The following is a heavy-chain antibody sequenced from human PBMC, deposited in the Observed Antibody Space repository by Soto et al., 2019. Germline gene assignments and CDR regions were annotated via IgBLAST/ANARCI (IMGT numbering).Heavy chain of an antibody. CDR3: ARGGGHCSGGSCYFAFDI. CDR2: INHSGST. CDR1: GGSFSGYY. D-gene: IGHD2-15*01. J-gene: IGHJ3*02. V-gene: IGHV4-34*01. Sequence: SETLSLTCAVYGGSFSGYYWSWIRQPPGKGLEWIGEINHSGSTNYNPSLKSRVTISVDTSKNQFSPKLSSVTAADTAVYYCARGGGHCSGGSCYFAFDIWGQGTMVTVSS.